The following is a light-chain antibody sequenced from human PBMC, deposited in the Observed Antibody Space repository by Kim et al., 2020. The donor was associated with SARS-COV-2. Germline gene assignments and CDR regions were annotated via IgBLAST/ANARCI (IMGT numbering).Light chain of an antibody. J-gene: IGLJ2*01. CDR3: NSRDSSGNHVV. CDR1: SLRSYY. V-gene: IGLV3-19*01. CDR2: GKN. Sequence: SSELTQDPAVSVALGQTVRITCQGDSLRSYYASWYQQKPGQAPVLVIYGKNNRPSGIPDRFSGSSSGNTTSLTITGAQAEDEADTYCNSRDSSGNHVVFC.